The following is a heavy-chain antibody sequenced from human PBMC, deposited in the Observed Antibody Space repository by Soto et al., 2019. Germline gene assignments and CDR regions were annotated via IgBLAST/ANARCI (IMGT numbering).Heavy chain of an antibody. CDR2: ISSSSSYI. Sequence: GGSLRLSCAASGFTFSSYSMNWVRQAPGKGLEWVSSISSSSSYIYYADSVRGRFTISRDNAKNSLYLQMNSLRAEDTAVYYCASGPPGYYDILTGYCGYWGQGTLVTVSS. V-gene: IGHV3-21*01. CDR3: ASGPPGYYDILTGYCGY. D-gene: IGHD3-9*01. J-gene: IGHJ4*02. CDR1: GFTFSSYS.